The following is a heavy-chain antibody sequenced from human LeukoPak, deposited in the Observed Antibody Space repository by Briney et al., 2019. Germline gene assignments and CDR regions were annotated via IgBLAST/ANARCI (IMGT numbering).Heavy chain of an antibody. CDR1: GFTFDDYA. J-gene: IGHJ4*02. Sequence: GGSLRLSCAASGFTFDDYAMHRVRQAPGKGLEWVSGISWNSGSIDYADSVKGRFTISRDNAKNSLYLQMNSLRTEDTAVYYCARVGVDIARAFDYWGQGTLVTVSS. CDR2: ISWNSGSI. V-gene: IGHV3-9*01. CDR3: ARVGVDIARAFDY. D-gene: IGHD5-18*01.